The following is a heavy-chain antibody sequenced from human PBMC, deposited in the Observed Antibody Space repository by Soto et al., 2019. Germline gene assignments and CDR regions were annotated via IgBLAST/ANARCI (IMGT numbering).Heavy chain of an antibody. CDR1: GYSFTSYW. J-gene: IGHJ5*02. CDR2: IYPGDSDT. CDR3: ARLRTVTDPTNWFDP. Sequence: GESLKISCKGSGYSFTSYWIGWVRQMPVKGLEWMGIIYPGDSDTRYSPSFQGQVTISADKSISTAYLQWSSLKASDTAMYYCARLRTVTDPTNWFDPWGQGTLVTVSS. D-gene: IGHD4-17*01. V-gene: IGHV5-51*01.